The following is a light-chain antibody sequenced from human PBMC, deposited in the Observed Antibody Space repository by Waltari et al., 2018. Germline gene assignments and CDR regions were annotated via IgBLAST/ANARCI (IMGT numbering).Light chain of an antibody. Sequence: QSALTHPASVSGSPGQSITISCTGTSSDVGAYNYVSWYLQHPGKVPKLIIYDVTNRPSGVSGRFSGSKSGNTASLTISGLQGEDEADYFCTSYTSADTYIFGTGTTVTVL. J-gene: IGLJ1*01. CDR3: TSYTSADTYI. CDR2: DVT. V-gene: IGLV2-14*03. CDR1: SSDVGAYNY.